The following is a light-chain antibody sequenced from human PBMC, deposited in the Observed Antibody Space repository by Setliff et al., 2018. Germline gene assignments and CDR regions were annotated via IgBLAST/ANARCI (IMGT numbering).Light chain of an antibody. Sequence: QSALTQPASVSGSPGQSITISCTGTSSDVGGYNYVSWYQQHPGKAPKLMIYDVTKWPSGVSNRFSGSKSGNTAPLTISGPQAEDEADYYCCSYAGSSTYVFGTGTKGTVL. J-gene: IGLJ1*01. CDR3: CSYAGSSTYV. V-gene: IGLV2-23*02. CDR2: DVT. CDR1: SSDVGGYNY.